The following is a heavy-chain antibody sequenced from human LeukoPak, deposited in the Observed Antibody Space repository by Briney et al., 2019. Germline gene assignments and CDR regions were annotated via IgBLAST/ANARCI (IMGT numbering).Heavy chain of an antibody. D-gene: IGHD2-21*01. CDR3: ANVVAGY. CDR1: GITFSTIG. Sequence: GGSLRLSCAVSGITFSTIGVSWVRLAPGKGLEWVSIISKSGGSTFYADSVRGRFTISRDNSKDTLYMQMNSLRAEDTAVYYCANVVAGYWGQGTLVTVSS. CDR2: ISKSGGST. J-gene: IGHJ4*02. V-gene: IGHV3-23*01.